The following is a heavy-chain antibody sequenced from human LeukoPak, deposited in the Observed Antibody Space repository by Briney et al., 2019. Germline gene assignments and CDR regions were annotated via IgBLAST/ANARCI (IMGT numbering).Heavy chain of an antibody. Sequence: GASVKLSCKASGYTFTGYYMHCVRQAPGQGLEWMGWINPNSVGTNYAQKFQGRVTMTRDTSISTAYMALSRLRSDDTAVYYCARDYYDSSGYRSSTFGMDVWGQGTTVTVSS. CDR3: ARDYYDSSGYRSSTFGMDV. CDR1: GYTFTGYY. V-gene: IGHV1-2*02. J-gene: IGHJ6*02. D-gene: IGHD3-22*01. CDR2: INPNSVGT.